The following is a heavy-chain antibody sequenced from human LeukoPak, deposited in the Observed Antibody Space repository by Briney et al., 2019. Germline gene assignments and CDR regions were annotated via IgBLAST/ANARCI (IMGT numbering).Heavy chain of an antibody. V-gene: IGHV5-10-1*01. CDR3: VRSVGWEPRN. D-gene: IGHD1-26*01. CDR1: GYSFTSYW. J-gene: IGHJ4*02. Sequence: GESLNISCKGSGYSFTSYWISWVRQMPGKGLEWMGRIDPSDSYTNYSPSFQGHVTISADKSISTAYLQWSSLKASDTAMYHCVRSVGWEPRNWGQGTLVTVSS. CDR2: IDPSDSYT.